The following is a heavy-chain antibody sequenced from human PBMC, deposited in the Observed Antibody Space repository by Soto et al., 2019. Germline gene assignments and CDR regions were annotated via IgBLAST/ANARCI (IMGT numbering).Heavy chain of an antibody. V-gene: IGHV5-51*01. D-gene: IGHD5-12*01. CDR2: IYPGDSDT. J-gene: IGHJ4*02. CDR3: ATTVGTSSPFDY. CDR1: GYSFSSNW. Sequence: GESLKISCKGSGYSFSSNWIGWVRQMPGKGLEWMGIIYPGDSDTRYSPSFQGQVTISVDKSISTAYVQWSSLKASDTAMYYCATTVGTSSPFDYWGQGTLVTVSS.